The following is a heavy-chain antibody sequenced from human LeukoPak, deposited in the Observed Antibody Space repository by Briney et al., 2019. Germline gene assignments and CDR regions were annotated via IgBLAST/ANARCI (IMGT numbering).Heavy chain of an antibody. Sequence: SETLSLTCAVYGGSFSGYYWSWIRQPPGKGLEWIGEINHSGSTNYNPSLKSRVTISVGTSKSQFSLKLSSVTAADTAVYYCARGLAIVLMVYAIPPNYYYGMDVWGQGTTVTVSS. CDR1: GGSFSGYY. D-gene: IGHD2-8*01. J-gene: IGHJ6*02. V-gene: IGHV4-34*01. CDR3: ARGLAIVLMVYAIPPNYYYGMDV. CDR2: INHSGST.